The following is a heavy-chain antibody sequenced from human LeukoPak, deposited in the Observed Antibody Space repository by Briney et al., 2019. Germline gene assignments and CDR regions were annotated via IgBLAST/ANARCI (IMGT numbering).Heavy chain of an antibody. CDR1: GGSISSGGYY. Sequence: PSETLSLTCTVSGGSISSGGYYWSWVRQHPGKGLEWIGYIYYSGSTYYNPSLKSRVTISVDTSKNQFSLKLSSVTAADTAVYYCARDSGGGLLFDYWGQGTLVTVSS. J-gene: IGHJ4*02. CDR2: IYYSGST. V-gene: IGHV4-31*03. D-gene: IGHD2-15*01. CDR3: ARDSGGGLLFDY.